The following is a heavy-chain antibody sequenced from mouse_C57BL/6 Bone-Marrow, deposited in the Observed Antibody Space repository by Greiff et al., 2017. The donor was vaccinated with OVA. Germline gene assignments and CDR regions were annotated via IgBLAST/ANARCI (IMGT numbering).Heavy chain of an antibody. CDR2: IDPETGGT. CDR3: TRRYYGSDDY. J-gene: IGHJ2*01. V-gene: IGHV1-15*01. CDR1: GYTFTDYE. Sequence: VKLMESGAELVRPGASVTLSCKASGYTFTDYEMHWVKQTPVHGLEWIGAIDPETGGTAYNQKFKGKAILTADKSSSTAYMELRSLTSEDSAVYYCTRRYYGSDDYWGQGTTLTVSS. D-gene: IGHD1-1*01.